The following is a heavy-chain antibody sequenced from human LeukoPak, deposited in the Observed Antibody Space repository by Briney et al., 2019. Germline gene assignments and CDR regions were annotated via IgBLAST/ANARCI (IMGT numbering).Heavy chain of an antibody. D-gene: IGHD2-2*01. Sequence: SQTLSLTCTVSGGSISSGGYYWSWIRQHPGKGLEWIVYIYYSGSTYYNPSLKSRVTISVDTSKNQFSLKLSSVTAADTAVYYCARVGYCSSTSCYDDYYYYGMDVWGQGTTVTVSS. CDR1: GGSISSGGYY. CDR3: ARVGYCSSTSCYDDYYYYGMDV. CDR2: IYYSGST. J-gene: IGHJ6*02. V-gene: IGHV4-31*03.